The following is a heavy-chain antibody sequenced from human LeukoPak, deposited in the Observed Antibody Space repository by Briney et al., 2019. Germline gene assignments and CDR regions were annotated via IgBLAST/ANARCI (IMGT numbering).Heavy chain of an antibody. J-gene: IGHJ6*02. CDR1: GFTFSSYG. V-gene: IGHV3-33*08. CDR2: IWYDGSNK. CDR3: ARVERGTIFGVVINYGMDV. Sequence: QPGGSLRLSCAASGFTFSSYGMHWVRQAPGKGLEWVSVIWYDGSNKYYVDSVKGRFTISRDNSKNTLYLQMNSLRAEDTAVYYCARVERGTIFGVVINYGMDVWGQGTTVTVSS. D-gene: IGHD3-3*01.